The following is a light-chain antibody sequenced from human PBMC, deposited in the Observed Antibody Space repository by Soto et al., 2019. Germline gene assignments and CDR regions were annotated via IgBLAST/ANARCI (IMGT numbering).Light chain of an antibody. CDR1: SSDVGGYNY. V-gene: IGLV2-14*03. J-gene: IGLJ1*01. Sequence: QSVLTQPASVSGSPGQSITISCTGTSSDVGGYNYVSWYQHHPGKAPKLLIYDVSNRPSGISNRFSGSKSDNTASRTISGPQPEDEADYYCSSYTTSNTRQIVFGAGTKVTAL. CDR3: SSYTTSNTRQIV. CDR2: DVS.